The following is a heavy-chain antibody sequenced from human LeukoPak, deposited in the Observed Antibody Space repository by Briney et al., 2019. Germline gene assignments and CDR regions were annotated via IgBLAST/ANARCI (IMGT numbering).Heavy chain of an antibody. D-gene: IGHD3-22*01. CDR2: ISAYNGNT. CDR3: ARDLWGYYDSSGYYYSYWFDP. V-gene: IGHV1-18*04. Sequence: ASVKVSCKASGYTFTSYGISWVRQAPGQGLEWMGWISAYNGNTNYAQKLQGRVTMTTDTSTSTAYMELRSLRSDDTAVYYGARDLWGYYDSSGYYYSYWFDPWGQGTLVTVSS. J-gene: IGHJ5*02. CDR1: GYTFTSYG.